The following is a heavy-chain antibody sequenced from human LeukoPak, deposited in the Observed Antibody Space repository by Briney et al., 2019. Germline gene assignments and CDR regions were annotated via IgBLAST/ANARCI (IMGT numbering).Heavy chain of an antibody. CDR1: GYTFTSYG. Sequence: GASVKVSCKASGYTFTSYGISWVRQAPGQGLEWMGWISAYNGNTNYAQKLQGRVTITTDTSTSTAYMELRSLRSDDTAVYYCARDHPNRYYDSSDRFDPWGQGTLVTVSS. CDR2: ISAYNGNT. CDR3: ARDHPNRYYDSSDRFDP. D-gene: IGHD3-22*01. J-gene: IGHJ5*02. V-gene: IGHV1-18*01.